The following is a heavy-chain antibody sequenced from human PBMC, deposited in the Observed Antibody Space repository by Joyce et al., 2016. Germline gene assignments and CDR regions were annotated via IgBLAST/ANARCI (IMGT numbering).Heavy chain of an antibody. CDR3: ARDRNEGYCSSTSCYYYYYYGMDV. J-gene: IGHJ6*02. D-gene: IGHD2-2*01. CDR1: GGSISSYY. V-gene: IGHV4-59*01. Sequence: QVQLQESGPGLVKPSETLSLTCTVSGGSISSYYWSWIRQPPGKGLEWIGYIHYSGSTNFHPSLKSRVTISVDTSKKQFSRRLSSVTAADTAVYYCARDRNEGYCSSTSCYYYYYYGMDVWGQGTTVTVSS. CDR2: IHYSGST.